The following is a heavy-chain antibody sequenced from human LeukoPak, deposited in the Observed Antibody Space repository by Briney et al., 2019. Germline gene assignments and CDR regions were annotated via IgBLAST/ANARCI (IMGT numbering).Heavy chain of an antibody. D-gene: IGHD3-22*01. CDR1: GFTFSSYA. CDR2: ISGSGGST. CDR3: AKAGYYDSSGYLHFDY. Sequence: GGSLRLSCAASGFTFSSYAMSWVRQAPGKGLEWVSAISGSGGSTYYADSVKGRFTISRDNSKNTLYLQMNSLRAEDTAVYYCAKAGYYDSSGYLHFDYWGQGTLVTVSS. J-gene: IGHJ4*02. V-gene: IGHV3-23*01.